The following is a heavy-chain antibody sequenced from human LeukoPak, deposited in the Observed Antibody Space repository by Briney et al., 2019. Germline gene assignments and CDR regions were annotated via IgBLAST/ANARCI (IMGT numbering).Heavy chain of an antibody. CDR2: MDPNSGGT. CDR1: GDTFTGYF. CDR3: GRDGFRGIKGYCQQ. Sequence: ASVNVSFKASGDTFTGYFLHWVRQAPGQGLEWMGWMDPNSGGTNYAQNFQGRVTMARDTSISTDYMEMNSLRSDDTAVYYCGRDGFRGIKGYCQQWGQGTLVTVSS. D-gene: IGHD2-2*03. V-gene: IGHV1-2*02. J-gene: IGHJ1*01.